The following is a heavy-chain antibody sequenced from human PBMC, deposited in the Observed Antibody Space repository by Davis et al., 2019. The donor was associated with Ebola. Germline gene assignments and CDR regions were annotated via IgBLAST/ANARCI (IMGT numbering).Heavy chain of an antibody. J-gene: IGHJ2*01. D-gene: IGHD2-2*01. CDR2: INHSGST. CDR1: GGSFSGYY. CDR3: ARERTNLGYCSSTSCSPPWWYFDL. V-gene: IGHV4-34*01. Sequence: PSETLSLTCAVYGGSFSGYYWSWIRQPPGKGLEWIGEINHSGSTNYNPSLKSRVTISVDTSKNQFSLKLSSVTAADTAVYYCARERTNLGYCSSTSCSPPWWYFDLWGRGTLVTVSS.